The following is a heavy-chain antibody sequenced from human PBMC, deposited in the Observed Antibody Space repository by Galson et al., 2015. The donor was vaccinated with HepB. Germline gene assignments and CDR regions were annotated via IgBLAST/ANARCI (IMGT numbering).Heavy chain of an antibody. D-gene: IGHD5-18*01. J-gene: IGHJ4*02. Sequence: SVKVSCKASGGTFSSYAISWVRQAPGQGLEWMGRIIPILGIANYAQKFQGRVTITADKSTSTAYMELSSLRSEDTAVYYCASNSHSGYSYGHKFDYWGQGTLVTVSS. CDR1: GGTFSSYA. CDR3: ASNSHSGYSYGHKFDY. CDR2: IIPILGIA. V-gene: IGHV1-69*04.